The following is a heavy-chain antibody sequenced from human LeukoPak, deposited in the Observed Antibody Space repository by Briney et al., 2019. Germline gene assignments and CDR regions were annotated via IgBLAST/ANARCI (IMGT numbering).Heavy chain of an antibody. V-gene: IGHV3-23*01. D-gene: IGHD2-2*01. CDR1: GFTFSSYA. CDR3: AKDMEYQLLNDAFDI. J-gene: IGHJ3*02. Sequence: PGGSLRLSCAASGFTFSSYAMSWVRQAPGKGLEWVSAISGSGGSTYYADSAKGRFTISRDNSKNTLYLQMDSLRAEDTAVYYCAKDMEYQLLNDAFDIWGQGTMVTVSS. CDR2: ISGSGGST.